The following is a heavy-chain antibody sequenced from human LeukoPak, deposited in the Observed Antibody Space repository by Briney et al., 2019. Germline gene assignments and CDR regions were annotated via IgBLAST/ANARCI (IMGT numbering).Heavy chain of an antibody. CDR1: GGSFSGYY. CDR3: ARGVVVAATKALTAWFDP. D-gene: IGHD2-15*01. V-gene: IGHV4-34*01. CDR2: INHSGST. Sequence: SETLSLTCAVYGGSFSGYYWSWIRQPPGKGMEWIGEINHSGSTNYNPSLKSRVTISVDASKNQFSLKLSSVTAADTAVYYCARGVVVAATKALTAWFDPWGQGTLVTVSS. J-gene: IGHJ5*02.